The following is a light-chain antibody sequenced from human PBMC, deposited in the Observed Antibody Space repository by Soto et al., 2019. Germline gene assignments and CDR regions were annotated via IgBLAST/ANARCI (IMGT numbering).Light chain of an antibody. Sequence: EMVVTQSPATLYLSPGERATLSCRASQSVSSYLAFYQQTPGQAPRLLIYDASNRATGIPARFSGSGSGTDFTLTMSGQEPEDFGVYYCQQRSNRRTFGQGTKVEIK. CDR2: DAS. J-gene: IGKJ1*01. CDR1: QSVSSY. V-gene: IGKV3-11*01. CDR3: QQRSNRRT.